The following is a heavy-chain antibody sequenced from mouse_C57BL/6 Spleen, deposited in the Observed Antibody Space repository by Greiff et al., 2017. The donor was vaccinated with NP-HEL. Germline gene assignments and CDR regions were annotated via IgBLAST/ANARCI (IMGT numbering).Heavy chain of an antibody. D-gene: IGHD1-1*01. CDR2: IDPANGNT. J-gene: IGHJ3*01. CDR1: GFNIKNTY. V-gene: IGHV14-3*01. CDR3: ARNYGSSLWFAY. Sequence: VQLHQSVAELVRPGASVKLSCTASGFNIKNTYMPWVKQRPEQGLEWIGRIDPANGNTKYAPKFQGKATITADTSSNTAYLQLSSLTSEDTAIYYCARNYGSSLWFAYWGQGTLVTVSA.